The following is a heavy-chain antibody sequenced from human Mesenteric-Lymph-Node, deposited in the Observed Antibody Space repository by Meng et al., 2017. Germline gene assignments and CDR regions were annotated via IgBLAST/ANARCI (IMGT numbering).Heavy chain of an antibody. CDR3: ARDSPSGWYFDY. Sequence: GGSLRLSCAASGFTFSSYWMSWVRQAPGKGLEWVSSISSSSSYIYYADSVKGRFTISRDNAKNSLYLQMNSLRAEDTAVYYCARDSPSGWYFDYWGQGTLVTVSS. CDR2: ISSSSSYI. V-gene: IGHV3-21*01. CDR1: GFTFSSYW. D-gene: IGHD6-19*01. J-gene: IGHJ4*02.